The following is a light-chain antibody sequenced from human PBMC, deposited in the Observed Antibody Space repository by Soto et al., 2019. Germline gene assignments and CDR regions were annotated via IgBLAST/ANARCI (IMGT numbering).Light chain of an antibody. V-gene: IGLV2-8*01. CDR3: SSYTSSSTPHVV. J-gene: IGLJ2*01. CDR2: EVS. Sequence: QSVLTQPPSASGSPGQSVTISCTGTSSDVGGYNYVSWYQQNPGKAPKLMIYEVSKRPSGVPDRFSGSKSGNTASLTISGLQAEDEADYYCSSYTSSSTPHVVFGGGTKLTVL. CDR1: SSDVGGYNY.